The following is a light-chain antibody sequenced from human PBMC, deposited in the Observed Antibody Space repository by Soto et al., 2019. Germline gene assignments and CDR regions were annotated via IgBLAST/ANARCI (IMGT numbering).Light chain of an antibody. CDR1: SSNIGAGYD. J-gene: IGLJ3*02. Sequence: QSVLTQPPSVSGAPGQRVTISCTGSSSNIGAGYDVHWYQQLPGTAPKLLIYGNSNRPSGVPDRFSGSKSGTSASLAITGLQADDEADYYCQSYDSSLSDLVFGGGTKLTVL. CDR2: GNS. V-gene: IGLV1-40*01. CDR3: QSYDSSLSDLV.